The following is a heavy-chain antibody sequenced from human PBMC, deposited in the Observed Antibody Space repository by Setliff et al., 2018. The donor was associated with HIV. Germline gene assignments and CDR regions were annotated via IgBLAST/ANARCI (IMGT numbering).Heavy chain of an antibody. CDR2: ISGPGDGT. V-gene: IGHV3-23*01. J-gene: IGHJ6*03. CDR1: GFTFSSYA. Sequence: GGSLRLSCSASGFTFSSYALSWVRQAPGKGLEWVSAISGPGDGTYYADSVKGRFTISRDNPKNTVYLEMNSLRADDTATYYCAKDLGIKVVRAASFSIFHMDVWGKGTAVTVSS. CDR3: AKDLGIKVVRAASFSIFHMDV. D-gene: IGHD1-20*01.